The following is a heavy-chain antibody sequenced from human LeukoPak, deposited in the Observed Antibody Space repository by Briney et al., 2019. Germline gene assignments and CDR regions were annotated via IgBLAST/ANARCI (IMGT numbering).Heavy chain of an antibody. D-gene: IGHD3-16*02. J-gene: IGHJ4*02. CDR2: ISSSSSYI. CDR1: GFTFSSYW. CDR3: ARDDYVWGSYRSPPDY. Sequence: GGSLRLSCAASGFTFSSYWMSWVRQAPGKGLEWVSSISSSSSYIYYADSVKGRFTISRDNAKNSLYLQMNSLRAEDTAVYYCARDDYVWGSYRSPPDYWGQGTLVTVSS. V-gene: IGHV3-21*01.